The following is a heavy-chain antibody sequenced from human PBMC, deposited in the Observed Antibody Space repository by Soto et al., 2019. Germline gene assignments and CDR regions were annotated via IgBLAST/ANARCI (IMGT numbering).Heavy chain of an antibody. CDR1: GFTFSSYW. Sequence: EVQLVESGGGLVQPGGSLRLSCAASGFTFSSYWMSWVRQAPGKGLEWVANIRQDGSDKYYVESVKGRFTISRDNSKNSLYLQMNSLRAEDTPIYYCATPQQWLGQRGDFDYWGQVTLVTVSS. D-gene: IGHD6-19*01. J-gene: IGHJ4*02. V-gene: IGHV3-7*05. CDR3: ATPQQWLGQRGDFDY. CDR2: IRQDGSDK.